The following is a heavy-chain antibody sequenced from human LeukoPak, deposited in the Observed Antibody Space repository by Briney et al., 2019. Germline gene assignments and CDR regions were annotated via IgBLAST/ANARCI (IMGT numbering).Heavy chain of an antibody. J-gene: IGHJ4*02. D-gene: IGHD3-22*01. CDR2: IKQDGSEK. Sequence: GGSLRLSCAASGFTFSSYWMSWVRQAPGKGLEWVANIKQDGSEKYYVDSVKGRFTISRDNAKNSLYLQMNSLRAGDTAVYYCAREAYYYDSSGYYYYFDYWGQGTLVTVSS. CDR3: AREAYYYDSSGYYYYFDY. V-gene: IGHV3-7*01. CDR1: GFTFSSYW.